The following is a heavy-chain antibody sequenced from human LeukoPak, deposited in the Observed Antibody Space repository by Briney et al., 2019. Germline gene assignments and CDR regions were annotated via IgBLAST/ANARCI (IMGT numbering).Heavy chain of an antibody. CDR3: AKDSRGSSAWNH. CDR2: ISGSGGSI. CDR1: GFTFSSYA. V-gene: IGHV3-23*01. D-gene: IGHD2-2*01. J-gene: IGHJ5*02. Sequence: GGSLRLSCAASGFTFSSYALSWVRQAPGKGLEWVSVISGSGGSIYYADSVKGRFTISRDNSKNTLYLQMNSLRAEDTAVYYCAKDSRGSSAWNHWGQGTLVTVSS.